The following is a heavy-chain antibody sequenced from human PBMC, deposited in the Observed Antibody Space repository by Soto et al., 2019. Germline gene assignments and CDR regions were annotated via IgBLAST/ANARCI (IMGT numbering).Heavy chain of an antibody. Sequence: QVQLQESGPGLVKPSGTLSLTCAVSGGSISSVNWWSWLRQPPGKGLEWIGEIYHSGSTNYNPSLKGRVTISVDKSKNQFALKLSSVTAADTAVYYCARDGPRHIVGHWGQGTLVTVSS. CDR2: IYHSGST. J-gene: IGHJ1*01. D-gene: IGHD2-21*01. CDR3: ARDGPRHIVGH. V-gene: IGHV4-4*02. CDR1: GGSISSVNW.